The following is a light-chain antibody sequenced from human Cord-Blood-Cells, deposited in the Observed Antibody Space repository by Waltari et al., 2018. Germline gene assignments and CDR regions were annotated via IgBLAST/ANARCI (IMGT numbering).Light chain of an antibody. Sequence: SYELTQPPSVYVSPGQTASITCSGDKLGDKYACWYQQKPGQSPVLVIYQDSKRHSGIPVRFAGSNSGNTATLTISGTQSMDEADYYCQAWDSSTYVVFGGGTKLTVL. CDR3: QAWDSSTYVV. V-gene: IGLV3-1*01. J-gene: IGLJ2*01. CDR2: QDS. CDR1: KLGDKY.